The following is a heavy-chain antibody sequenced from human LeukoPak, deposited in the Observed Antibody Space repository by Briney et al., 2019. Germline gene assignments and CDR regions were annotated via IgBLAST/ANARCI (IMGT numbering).Heavy chain of an antibody. V-gene: IGHV3-23*01. D-gene: IGHD5-24*01. CDR1: GFTFSNYA. CDR3: ARDIGYNTFDY. Sequence: GGSLRLSCAPSGFTFSNYAMSWVRQAPGKGPEWVSVISGSGVTTDYADSVMGRSTISRDNSRNALYLQLDSLRADDTAVYYCARDIGYNTFDYWGQGTLVTVSS. CDR2: ISGSGVTT. J-gene: IGHJ4*02.